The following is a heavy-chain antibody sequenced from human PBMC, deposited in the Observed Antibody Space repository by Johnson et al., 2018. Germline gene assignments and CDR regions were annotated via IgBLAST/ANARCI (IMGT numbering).Heavy chain of an antibody. J-gene: IGHJ1*01. V-gene: IGHV3-49*03. CDR1: GFTFGDYA. CDR3: TTGDIVGVGAAMQDRLQH. CDR2: IRSKAYGGTT. D-gene: IGHD2-15*01. Sequence: VQLVQSGGGLVQPGRSLRLSCTASGFTFGDYAMSWFRQAPGKGLEWVGFIRSKAYGGTTEYAASVKGRFTISRDDSKSIAYLQMNRLKTEDTAVYYCTTGDIVGVGAAMQDRLQHWGQGTLVTVSS.